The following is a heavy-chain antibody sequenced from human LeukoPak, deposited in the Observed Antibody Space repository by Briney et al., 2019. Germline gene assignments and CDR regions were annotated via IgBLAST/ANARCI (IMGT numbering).Heavy chain of an antibody. V-gene: IGHV3-48*03. J-gene: IGHJ6*02. D-gene: IGHD3-9*01. CDR3: ARDEWDYDILTGYYNVGGRGEGMDV. Sequence: QSGGSLRLSCAASGFTFSSYEMNWVRQAPGKGLEWVSYISSSGSTIYYADSVKGRFTISRDNAKNSLYLQMNSLRAEDTAVYYCARDEWDYDILTGYYNVGGRGEGMDVWGQGTTVTVSS. CDR1: GFTFSSYE. CDR2: ISSSGSTI.